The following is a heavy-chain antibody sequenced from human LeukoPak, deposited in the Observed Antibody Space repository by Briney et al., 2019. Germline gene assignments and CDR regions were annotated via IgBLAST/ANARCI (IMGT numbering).Heavy chain of an antibody. Sequence: GESLKISCKASGXSFTNYWSGWVRQMPGKGLEWMGIIYPGDSDTRYSPSFQGQVTISADKSISTAYMQWSSLKASDTAMYYCTRWVYYYDTSGSRGEYWGQGILVTVSS. CDR1: GXSFTNYW. D-gene: IGHD3-22*01. V-gene: IGHV5-51*01. CDR2: IYPGDSDT. CDR3: TRWVYYYDTSGSRGEY. J-gene: IGHJ4*02.